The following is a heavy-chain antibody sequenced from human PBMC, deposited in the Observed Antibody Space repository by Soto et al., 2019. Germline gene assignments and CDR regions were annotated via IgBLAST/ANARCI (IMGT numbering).Heavy chain of an antibody. D-gene: IGHD2-15*01. CDR1: GYTFTSYD. Sequence: ASVKVSCKASGYTFTSYDINWVRQATGQGLEWMGWMNPNSGNTGYAQKFQGRVTMTRNTSISTAYMELSSLRSEDTAVYYCARGYCSGGSCYSLNYYYGMDVWGQGTTVTVSS. CDR3: ARGYCSGGSCYSLNYYYGMDV. CDR2: MNPNSGNT. V-gene: IGHV1-8*01. J-gene: IGHJ6*02.